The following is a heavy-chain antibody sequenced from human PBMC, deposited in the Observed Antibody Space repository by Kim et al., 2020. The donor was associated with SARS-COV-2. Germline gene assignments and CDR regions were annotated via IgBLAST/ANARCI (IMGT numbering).Heavy chain of an antibody. CDR3: ARFDGNGLDV. D-gene: IGHD3-9*01. CDR2: ISFSGTYI. Sequence: GGSLRLSCAASRFTFPTYHMNWVRQAPGKGLEWVSSISFSGTYIYYADAVRGRFNISRDNAKDSLSLQMNSLRAEDTGVYYCARFDGNGLDVWGQGTTV. J-gene: IGHJ6*02. CDR1: RFTFPTYH. V-gene: IGHV3-21*01.